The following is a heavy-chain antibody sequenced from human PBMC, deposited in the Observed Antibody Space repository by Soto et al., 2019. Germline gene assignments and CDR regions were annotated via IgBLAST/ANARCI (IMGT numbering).Heavy chain of an antibody. J-gene: IGHJ4*02. CDR2: INAGNGNT. Sequence: ASVKVSCKASGYTFTSYAMHWVRQAPGQRLEWMGWINAGNGNTKYSQKFQGRVTITRDTSTSTAYMELSSLRSEDTAVYYCARASSGATYAHFDDGGQGTLVTVSA. CDR3: ARASSGATYAHFDD. D-gene: IGHD6-19*01. CDR1: GYTFTSYA. V-gene: IGHV1-3*01.